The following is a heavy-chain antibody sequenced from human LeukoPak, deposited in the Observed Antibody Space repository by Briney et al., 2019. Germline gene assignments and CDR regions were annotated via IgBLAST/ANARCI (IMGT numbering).Heavy chain of an antibody. CDR3: ATIVVNWNYMNY. Sequence: SETLSPTCAVYGGSFSGYYWSWIRQPPGKGLEWIGEINHSGSTNYNPSLKSRVTISVDTSKNQFSLKLSSVTAAETAVYYCATIVVNWNYMNYWGRGVLVTVSS. CDR1: GGSFSGYY. V-gene: IGHV4-34*01. J-gene: IGHJ4*02. D-gene: IGHD1-7*01. CDR2: INHSGST.